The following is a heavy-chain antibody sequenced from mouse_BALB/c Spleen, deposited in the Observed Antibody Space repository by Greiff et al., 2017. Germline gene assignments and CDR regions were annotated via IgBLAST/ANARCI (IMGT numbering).Heavy chain of an antibody. D-gene: IGHD3-1*01. V-gene: IGHV3-8*02. CDR2: ISYSGST. CDR3: ARAARATLTWFAY. J-gene: IGHJ3*01. Sequence: EVQLQESGPSLVKPSQTLSLTCSVTGDSITSGYWNWIRKFPGNKLEYMGYISYSGSTYYNPSLKSRISITRDTSKNQYYLQLNSVTTEDTATYYCARAARATLTWFAYWGQGTLVTVSA. CDR1: GDSITSGY.